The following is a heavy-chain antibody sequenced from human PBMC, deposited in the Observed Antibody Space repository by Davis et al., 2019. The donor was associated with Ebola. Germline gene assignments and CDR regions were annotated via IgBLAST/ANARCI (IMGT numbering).Heavy chain of an antibody. CDR3: ADLYSYGSTGTKADY. D-gene: IGHD5-18*01. Sequence: GESLKISCAASGFTLSSYAMHWVRQAPGKGLEWVAVISYDGSNKYYADSVKGRFTISRDNSKNTLHLQMNSLRAEDTAVYYCADLYSYGSTGTKADYWGQGTLVTVSS. V-gene: IGHV3-30-3*01. CDR1: GFTLSSYA. J-gene: IGHJ4*02. CDR2: ISYDGSNK.